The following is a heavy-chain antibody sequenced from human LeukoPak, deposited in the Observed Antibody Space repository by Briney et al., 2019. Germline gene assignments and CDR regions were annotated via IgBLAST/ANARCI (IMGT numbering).Heavy chain of an antibody. CDR1: GFTFSSYG. CDR2: ISYDGSNK. CDR3: EPGIAVAGTEFDY. D-gene: IGHD6-19*01. V-gene: IGHV3-30*03. Sequence: GGSLRLSCAASGFTFSSYGMHWVRQAPGKGLEWVAVISYDGSNKYYADSVKGRFTISRDNSKNTLYLQMNSLRAEDTAVYYCEPGIAVAGTEFDYWGQGTLVTVSS. J-gene: IGHJ4*02.